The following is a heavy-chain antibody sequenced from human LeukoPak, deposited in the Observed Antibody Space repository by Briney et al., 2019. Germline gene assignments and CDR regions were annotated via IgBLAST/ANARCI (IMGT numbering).Heavy chain of an antibody. CDR3: AGGYAFDV. J-gene: IGHJ3*01. CDR1: GDSVPNNDGA. CDR2: TYYRSQWYN. Sequence: SQTLSLTCAISGDSVPNNDGAWNWIRQSPSRGLEWLGRTYYRSQWYNDYARSVMSRISVEPDTSKSQFSLQLRSVTPEDTAVYYCAGGYAFDVWGQGTTVIVSS. V-gene: IGHV6-1*01.